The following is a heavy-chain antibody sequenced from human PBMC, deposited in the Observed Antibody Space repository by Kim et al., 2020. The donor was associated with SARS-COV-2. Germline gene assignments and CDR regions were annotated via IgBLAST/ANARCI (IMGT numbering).Heavy chain of an antibody. V-gene: IGHV4-59*01. J-gene: IGHJ6*03. CDR3: ARENRDYYYYMDV. CDR1: GGSISSYY. Sequence: SETLSLTCTVSGGSISSYYWSWIRQPPGKGLEWIGYIYYSGSTNYNLSLKSRVTISVDTSTNQFPLKLSSVTAADTAAYYCARENRDYYYYMDVWGKGTT. CDR2: IYYSGST.